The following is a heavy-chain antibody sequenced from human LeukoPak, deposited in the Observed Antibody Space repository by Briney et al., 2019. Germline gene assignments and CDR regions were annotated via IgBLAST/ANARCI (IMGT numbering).Heavy chain of an antibody. Sequence: SETLSLTCTVSGGSISSYYWSWIRQPAGKGLEWIGRIYTSGSTNYNPSLKSRVTISVDTSKNQFSLKLSSVTAADTAVYYCARGRYSSSWYTWFDPWGQGTLVTVSS. CDR3: ARGRYSSSWYTWFDP. D-gene: IGHD6-13*01. CDR2: IYTSGST. V-gene: IGHV4-4*07. J-gene: IGHJ5*02. CDR1: GGSISSYY.